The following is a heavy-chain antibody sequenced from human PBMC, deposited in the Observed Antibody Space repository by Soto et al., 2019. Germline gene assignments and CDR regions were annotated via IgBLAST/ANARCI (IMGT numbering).Heavy chain of an antibody. CDR2: IYYSGST. CDR3: ARGSSGWSVYYYFDY. D-gene: IGHD6-19*01. J-gene: IGHJ4*02. Sequence: SETLSLTCTVSGGSISSYYWSWIRQPPGKGLEWIGYIYYSGSTNYNPSLKSRVTISVDTPKNQFSLKLISVTAADTAVYYCARGSSGWSVYYYFDYWGQGTLVTV. V-gene: IGHV4-59*01. CDR1: GGSISSYY.